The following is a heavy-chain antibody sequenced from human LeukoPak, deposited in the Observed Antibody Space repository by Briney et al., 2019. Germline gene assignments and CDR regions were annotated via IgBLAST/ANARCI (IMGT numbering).Heavy chain of an antibody. CDR3: ARSSSYFTYFDL. CDR2: MSSTGNTI. Sequence: GGSLSLSCAASGFTLRDYYMSWIRKPPGKGLGWISYMSSTGNTIYYAESVKGRFTVSRDSANNSMSLQMTSLRAEDSAVYYCARSSSYFTYFDLWGRDTLVTVSS. CDR1: GFTLRDYY. D-gene: IGHD2/OR15-2a*01. V-gene: IGHV3-11*04. J-gene: IGHJ2*01.